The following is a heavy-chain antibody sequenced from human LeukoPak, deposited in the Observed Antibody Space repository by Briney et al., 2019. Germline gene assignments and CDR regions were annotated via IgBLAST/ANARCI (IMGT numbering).Heavy chain of an antibody. CDR2: IYHSGST. J-gene: IGHJ5*02. CDR3: ARALLIRRFDP. V-gene: IGHV4-38-2*02. Sequence: PSETLSLTCTVSGYSISSGYYWGWIRQPPGKGLEWIGRIYHSGSTYYNPSLKSRVTISVDTSKNQFSLKLSSVTAADTAVYYCARALLIRRFDPWGQGTLVTVSS. CDR1: GYSISSGYY. D-gene: IGHD3-10*01.